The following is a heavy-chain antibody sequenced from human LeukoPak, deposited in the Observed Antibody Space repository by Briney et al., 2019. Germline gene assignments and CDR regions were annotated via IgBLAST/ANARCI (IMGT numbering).Heavy chain of an antibody. CDR2: INANSGVT. Sequence: ASVKVSCTASGYTFTANYLHWVRQAPGQGPEWLGWINANSGVTNYPQKFQGRVTMTRDTSISTAYMELSGLRADDTAVYYRARDASMLEFDDWGQGTLVTVSS. CDR3: ARDASMLEFDD. V-gene: IGHV1-2*02. CDR1: GYTFTANY. J-gene: IGHJ4*02. D-gene: IGHD2-8*01.